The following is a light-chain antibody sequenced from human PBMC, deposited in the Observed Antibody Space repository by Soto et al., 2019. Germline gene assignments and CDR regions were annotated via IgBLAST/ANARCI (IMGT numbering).Light chain of an antibody. Sequence: QTVVTQSPSASASLGASVKLTCTLSSGHSSYAIAWHQKQPGKGPRYLMDLNNDGSHTKGDGIPDRFSGSSSGAERYLIISSLQSEDEADYYCQSYDRSSPVVFGGGTKLTVL. V-gene: IGLV4-69*01. CDR2: LNNDGSH. CDR1: SGHSSYA. CDR3: QSYDRSSPVV. J-gene: IGLJ2*01.